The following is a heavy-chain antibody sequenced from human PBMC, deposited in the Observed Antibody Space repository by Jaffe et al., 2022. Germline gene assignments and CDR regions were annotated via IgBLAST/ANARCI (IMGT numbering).Heavy chain of an antibody. CDR1: GFTFSNAW. V-gene: IGHV3-15*01. D-gene: IGHD2-2*01. J-gene: IGHJ6*03. CDR2: IKSKTDGGTT. Sequence: EVQLVESGGGLVKPGGSLRLSCAASGFTFSNAWMSWVRQAPGKGLEWVGRIKSKTDGGTTDYAAPVKGRFTISRDDSKNTLYLQMNSLKTEDTAVYYCTTDRVVPAAITIYYYYYYMDVWGKGTTVTVSS. CDR3: TTDRVVPAAITIYYYYYYMDV.